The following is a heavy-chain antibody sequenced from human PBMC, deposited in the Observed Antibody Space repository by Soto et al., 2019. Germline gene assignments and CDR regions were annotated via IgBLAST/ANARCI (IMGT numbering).Heavy chain of an antibody. D-gene: IGHD3-22*01. CDR2: IYYSGST. Sequence: SETLSLTCTFSGGSVSSGSYYWSWIRQPPGKGLEWIGYIYYSGSTNYNPSLKSRVTISVDTSKNQFSLKLSSVTAADTAVYYCARWELDFTSNYYDSSGSRDYWGQGTLVTVSS. CDR1: GGSVSSGSYY. CDR3: ARWELDFTSNYYDSSGSRDY. V-gene: IGHV4-61*01. J-gene: IGHJ4*02.